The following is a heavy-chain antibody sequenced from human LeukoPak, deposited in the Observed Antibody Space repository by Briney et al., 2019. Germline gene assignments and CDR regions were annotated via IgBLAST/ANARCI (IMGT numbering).Heavy chain of an antibody. V-gene: IGHV1-69*13. Sequence: SVKVSCKASGGTFSSYAISWVRQAPGQGLEWMGGIIPIFGTANYAQKFQGRVTITADESTSTAYMELSSLRSEDTAVYYCARDTYYYGSGSYYHFDYWGQGTLVTVSS. CDR2: IIPIFGTA. D-gene: IGHD3-10*01. CDR1: GGTFSSYA. J-gene: IGHJ4*02. CDR3: ARDTYYYGSGSYYHFDY.